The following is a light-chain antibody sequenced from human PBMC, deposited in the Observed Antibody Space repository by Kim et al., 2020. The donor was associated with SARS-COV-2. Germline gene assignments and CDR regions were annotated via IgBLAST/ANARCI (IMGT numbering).Light chain of an antibody. Sequence: SYELTQPPSVSVAPGETARITCAGNDLGSKGVHWYQQRPGQAPVMVIYADTGRPSGIPERFSGSKSGNTATLTISRVAAGDEADYYCPVWDGSSEHKVFG. CDR1: DLGSKG. CDR2: ADT. CDR3: PVWDGSSEHKV. J-gene: IGLJ1*01. V-gene: IGLV3-21*04.